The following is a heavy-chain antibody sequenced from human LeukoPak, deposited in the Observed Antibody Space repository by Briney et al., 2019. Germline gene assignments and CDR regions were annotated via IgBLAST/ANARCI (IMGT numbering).Heavy chain of an antibody. Sequence: GGSLRLSCTASGFAFGHYAMNWVRQAPGKGLEWLGFIKSKPYGGTTEYAASVEGRFTISRDDTKGIAYLQMISLKTEDTAVYYCTREDDSSGYYYHHFDNWGQGTLVTVSS. D-gene: IGHD3-22*01. CDR2: IKSKPYGGTT. CDR3: TREDDSSGYYYHHFDN. CDR1: GFAFGHYA. J-gene: IGHJ4*02. V-gene: IGHV3-49*04.